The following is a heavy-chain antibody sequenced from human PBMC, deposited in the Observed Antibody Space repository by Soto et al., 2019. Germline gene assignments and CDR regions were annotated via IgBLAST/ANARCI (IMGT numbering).Heavy chain of an antibody. J-gene: IGHJ4*02. V-gene: IGHV4-31*03. CDR3: ARAVAGTYYFDY. CDR2: IYYSGST. Sequence: QVQLQESGPGLVKPSQTLSLTCTVSGGSISSGGYYWSWIRQHPGKGLEWIGYIYYSGSTYYNPSLKSRVTLSVDTSKNQFSLKLSSVTAADTAVYYCARAVAGTYYFDYWGQGTLVTVSS. D-gene: IGHD6-19*01. CDR1: GGSISSGGYY.